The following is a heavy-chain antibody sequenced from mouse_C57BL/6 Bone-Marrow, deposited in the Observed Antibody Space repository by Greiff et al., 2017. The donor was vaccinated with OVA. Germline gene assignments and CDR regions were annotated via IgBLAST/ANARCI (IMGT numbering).Heavy chain of an antibody. CDR2: IYPGDGDT. CDR3: AFITTVVADY. J-gene: IGHJ2*01. Sequence: QVQLQQSGPELVKPGASVKISCKAYGYAFSSSWMNWVKQRPGKGLEWIGRIYPGDGDTNYNGKFKGKATLTADKSSSTAYMQLSSLTSEDSAVYFCAFITTVVADYWGQGTTLTVSS. V-gene: IGHV1-82*01. D-gene: IGHD1-1*01. CDR1: GYAFSSSW.